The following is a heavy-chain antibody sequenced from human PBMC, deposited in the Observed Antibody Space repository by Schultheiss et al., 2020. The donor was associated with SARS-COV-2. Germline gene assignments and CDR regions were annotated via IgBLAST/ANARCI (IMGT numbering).Heavy chain of an antibody. D-gene: IGHD6-13*01. CDR1: GFTFSSYA. CDR2: ISGSGGST. V-gene: IGHV3-23*01. Sequence: GGSLRLSCAASGFTFSSYAMYWVRQAPGKGLEWVSVISGSGGSTNYADSVQGRFTISRDNSKNTLFLQMNSLRAEDTAVYYCAKSIVAAGTRWFDLWGQGTLVTVSS. J-gene: IGHJ5*02. CDR3: AKSIVAAGTRWFDL.